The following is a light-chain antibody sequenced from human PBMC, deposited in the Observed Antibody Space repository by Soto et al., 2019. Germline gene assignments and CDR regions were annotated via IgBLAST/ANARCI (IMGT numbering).Light chain of an antibody. CDR1: QSISSS. CDR2: DAS. Sequence: DMQMTQKATTPSASVRDRVTITCRASQSISSSLAWYQQRPGKAPKLLIYDASSLESGVPSRFSGSGSGTEFNLTISCLQPDEFATYYCQDYANVPISCGHGTRLAIK. CDR3: QDYANVPIS. J-gene: IGKJ5*01. V-gene: IGKV1-5*01.